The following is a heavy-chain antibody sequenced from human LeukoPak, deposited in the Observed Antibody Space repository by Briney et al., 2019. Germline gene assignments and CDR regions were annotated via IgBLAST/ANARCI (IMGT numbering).Heavy chain of an antibody. J-gene: IGHJ3*02. CDR3: ARGPGSAFDI. V-gene: IGHV4-34*01. Sequence: KPSETLSLTCAVYGGSFSGYNWSWIRQPPGKGLEWIGEINHSGSTNYNPSLKSRVTISVDTSKNQFSLKLSSVTAADTAVYYCARGPGSAFDIWGQGTMVTVSS. CDR1: GGSFSGYN. CDR2: INHSGST.